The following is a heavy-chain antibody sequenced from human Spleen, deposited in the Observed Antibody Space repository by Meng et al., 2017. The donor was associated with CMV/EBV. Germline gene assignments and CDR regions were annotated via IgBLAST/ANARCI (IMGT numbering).Heavy chain of an antibody. J-gene: IGHJ4*02. Sequence: GGSLRLSCAGSGFTFRNYAMTWVRQAPGKGLEWVSSISSSGSYIYYGDSVKGRFTISRDNAKNSLYLQMNSLRAEDTAVYYCARDRPITIFDYWGQGILVTVSS. V-gene: IGHV3-21*01. D-gene: IGHD3-3*01. CDR1: GFTFRNYA. CDR2: ISSSGSYI. CDR3: ARDRPITIFDY.